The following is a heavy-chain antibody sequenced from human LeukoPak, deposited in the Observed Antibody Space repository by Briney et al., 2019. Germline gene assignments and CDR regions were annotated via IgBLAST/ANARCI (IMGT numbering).Heavy chain of an antibody. D-gene: IGHD6-6*01. J-gene: IGHJ5*02. CDR2: ITSSGSFV. V-gene: IGHV3-21*01. CDR1: GFSFDDYD. Sequence: PGGSLRLSCAASGFSFDDYDMNWVRQAPGKGLEWVSSITSSGSFVYYADSVKGRFTISRDNAKNSLFLQMNSLRAEDTAVYYCARDSSGPWFDPWGQGTLVTVSS. CDR3: ARDSSGPWFDP.